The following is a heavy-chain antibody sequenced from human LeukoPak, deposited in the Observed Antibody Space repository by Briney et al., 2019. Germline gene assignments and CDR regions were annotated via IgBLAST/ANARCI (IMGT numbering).Heavy chain of an antibody. D-gene: IGHD1-14*01. CDR2: MYYSGTT. V-gene: IGHV4-31*03. Sequence: SQTLSLTCTVSGGSISSGSYYWTWIRQHPEKGLEWIGYMYYSGTTYYNPSLKSRVTMSVDTSKNQFSLKLDSVTAADTAVYYCARFSNNHGVKFDYWGQGTLVTDSS. CDR1: GGSISSGSYY. J-gene: IGHJ4*02. CDR3: ARFSNNHGVKFDY.